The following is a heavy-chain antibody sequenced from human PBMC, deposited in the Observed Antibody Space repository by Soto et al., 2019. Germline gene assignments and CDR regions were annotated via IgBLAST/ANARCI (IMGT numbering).Heavy chain of an antibody. D-gene: IGHD4-17*01. CDR3: ARAMVTTYFGYYYYGMDV. J-gene: IGHJ6*02. V-gene: IGHV1-46*03. CDR2: INPSGGST. Sequence: QVQLVQSGAEVKKPGASVKVSCKASGYTFTSYYMHWVRQAPGQGLEWMGIINPSGGSTSSAQKFQGRVTMTRDTSTSTVYMELSSLRSEDTAVYYCARAMVTTYFGYYYYGMDVWGQGTTVTVSS. CDR1: GYTFTSYY.